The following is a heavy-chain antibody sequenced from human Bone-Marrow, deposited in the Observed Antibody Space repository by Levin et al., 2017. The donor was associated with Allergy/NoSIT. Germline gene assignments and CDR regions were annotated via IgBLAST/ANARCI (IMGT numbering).Heavy chain of an antibody. D-gene: IGHD6-13*01. V-gene: IGHV3-30*04. J-gene: IGHJ4*02. CDR2: ISYDGSKK. CDR3: ARGRGSWYGY. Sequence: GGSLRLSCAASGFTFSNYAMHWVRQAPGKGLEWVAVISYDGSKKYYADSVKGRFTISRDNSKNTLYLQMNSLTPDDTAVYYCARGRGSWYGYWGQGTLVTVSS. CDR1: GFTFSNYA.